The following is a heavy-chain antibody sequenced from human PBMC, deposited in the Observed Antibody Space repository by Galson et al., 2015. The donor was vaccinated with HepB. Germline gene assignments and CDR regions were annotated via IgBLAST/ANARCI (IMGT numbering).Heavy chain of an antibody. CDR3: ATGADCSGGSCSEGY. Sequence: SVKVSCKASGGTFNSLSINWVRQAPGQGLEWMGGVVPVFGIGNHAQKFQGRVTVTVDKPTTTAYMELTRLTSEDTAIYYCATGADCSGGSCSEGYWGRGTLVTVSS. CDR1: GGTFNSLS. D-gene: IGHD2-8*02. V-gene: IGHV1-69*10. CDR2: VVPVFGIG. J-gene: IGHJ4*02.